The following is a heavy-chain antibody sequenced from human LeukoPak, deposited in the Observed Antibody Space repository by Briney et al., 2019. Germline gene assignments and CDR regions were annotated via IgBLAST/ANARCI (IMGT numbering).Heavy chain of an antibody. CDR3: ARVGVMATVNGYRYHSLDV. CDR2: IHPSGST. V-gene: IGHV4-59*02. CDR1: GDSVSGYY. J-gene: IGHJ6*02. D-gene: IGHD3-16*01. Sequence: KPSETLSLTCGVSGDSVSGYYWSWIRRPPEKGLEWFGNIHPSGSTNYSPSLKSRLALSVDTSKNQFSLNPNSVTAADTAVYYCARVGVMATVNGYRYHSLDVWGQGTTVVVSS.